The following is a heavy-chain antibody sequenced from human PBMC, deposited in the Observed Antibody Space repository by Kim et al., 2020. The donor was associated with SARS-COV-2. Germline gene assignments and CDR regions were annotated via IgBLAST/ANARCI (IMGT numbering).Heavy chain of an antibody. J-gene: IGHJ6*02. D-gene: IGHD1-26*01. CDR1: GGSISSYY. CDR3: AKSIVGATGAYYYYGMDV. CDR2: IYYSGST. V-gene: IGHV4-59*01. Sequence: SETLSLTCTVSGGSISSYYWSWIRQPPGKGLEWIGYIYYSGSTNYNPSLKSRVTISVDTSKNQLSLKLSSVTAADTAVYYCAKSIVGATGAYYYYGMDVWGQGTTVTVSS.